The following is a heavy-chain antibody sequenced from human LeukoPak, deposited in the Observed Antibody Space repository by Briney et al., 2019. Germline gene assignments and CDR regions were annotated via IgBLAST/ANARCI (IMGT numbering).Heavy chain of an antibody. V-gene: IGHV3-11*01. J-gene: IGHJ6*02. D-gene: IGHD2-15*01. CDR2: ISSSGDSL. CDR1: GFTFSDYY. Sequence: RGSLRLSCAASGFTFSDYYMTWIRQAPGKGLEWISFISSSGDSLYYADSVEGRFTISRDNAKDSVYLQMTSLRAEDTAIYYCAREVVVLPDHYYYGLDVWGQGTTVTVSS. CDR3: AREVVVLPDHYYYGLDV.